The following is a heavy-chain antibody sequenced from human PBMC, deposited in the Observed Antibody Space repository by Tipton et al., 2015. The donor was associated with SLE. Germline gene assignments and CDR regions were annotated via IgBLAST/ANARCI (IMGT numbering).Heavy chain of an antibody. Sequence: TLSLTCTVSGGSISSSSYYWGWIRQPPGKGLEWIGSIYYSGSSYYNPSLTSRVTISVDTSKNQFSLKLSSVTAADTAVYYCARAIAVAGTFAEYFQHWGQGTLVTVSS. J-gene: IGHJ1*01. D-gene: IGHD6-19*01. CDR1: GGSISSSSYY. CDR2: IYYSGSS. V-gene: IGHV4-39*07. CDR3: ARAIAVAGTFAEYFQH.